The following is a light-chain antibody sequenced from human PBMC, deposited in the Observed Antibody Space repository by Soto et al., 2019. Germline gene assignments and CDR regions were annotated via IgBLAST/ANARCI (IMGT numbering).Light chain of an antibody. J-gene: IGKJ5*01. CDR3: QQGIT. CDR2: DAS. Sequence: DSQLTQSPSSLSASVGRRGIITCRASQGIRNDLGWYQQKAGKASKRLIYDASNLETGVPSRFSGSGSGTDFTFTISSLQPEDIATYYCQQGITFGQGTRLEI. V-gene: IGKV1-33*01. CDR1: QGIRND.